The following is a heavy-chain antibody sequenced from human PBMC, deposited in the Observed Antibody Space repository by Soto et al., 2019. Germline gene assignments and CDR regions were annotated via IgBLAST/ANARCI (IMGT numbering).Heavy chain of an antibody. CDR3: ARTSSGWFTAGYYYGMDV. V-gene: IGHV4-59*01. CDR2: IYYSGST. Sequence: SETLSLTCTVSGGSISSYYWSWIRQPPGKGLEWIGYIYYSGSTNYNPSLKSRVTISVDTSKNQFSLKLSSVTAADTAVYYCARTSSGWFTAGYYYGMDVWGQGTTVTVS. J-gene: IGHJ6*02. D-gene: IGHD6-19*01. CDR1: GGSISSYY.